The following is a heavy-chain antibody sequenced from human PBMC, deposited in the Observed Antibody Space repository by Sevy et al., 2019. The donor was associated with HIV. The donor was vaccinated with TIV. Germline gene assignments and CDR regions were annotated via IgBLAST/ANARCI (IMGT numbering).Heavy chain of an antibody. D-gene: IGHD5-12*01. V-gene: IGHV3-53*01. J-gene: IGHJ1*01. Sequence: GGSLRLSCAASGFTVSSNYMSWVRQAPGKGLEWVSVIYSGGSTYYADSVKGRFTISRDNSKNTLYLQMNSLGAEDTAVYYCARVRGKYSGYDFYFQHWGQGTLVTVSS. CDR1: GFTVSSNY. CDR2: IYSGGST. CDR3: ARVRGKYSGYDFYFQH.